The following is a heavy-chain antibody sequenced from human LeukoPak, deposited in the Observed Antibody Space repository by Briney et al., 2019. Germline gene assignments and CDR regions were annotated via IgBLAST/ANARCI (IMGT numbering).Heavy chain of an antibody. CDR2: ISGSGGST. D-gene: IGHD3-3*01. V-gene: IGHV3-23*01. CDR1: GFTFSGYD. Sequence: GGSLRLSCAASGFTFSGYDMSWVRQAPGKGLEWVSAISGSGGSTYYADSVKGRFTISRDNSKNTLYLQMNSLRAEDTAVYYCAKVISDYDFWSGLDYWGQGTLVTVSS. J-gene: IGHJ4*02. CDR3: AKVISDYDFWSGLDY.